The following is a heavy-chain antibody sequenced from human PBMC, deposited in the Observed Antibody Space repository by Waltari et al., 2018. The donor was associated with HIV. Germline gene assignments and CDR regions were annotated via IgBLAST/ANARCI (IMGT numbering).Heavy chain of an antibody. CDR3: ARAGRDGKLPPDY. CDR2: INSDGSSK. Sequence: EVQLVESGGGSVQPGGSLRLSCAASGFTFSSSWMHWVRQAPGKGLVWVSRINSDGSSKSYADSVKGRVTISRDNAKNTVYLQMNSLRAEDTAVYYCARAGRDGKLPPDYWGQGTLVTVSS. J-gene: IGHJ4*02. CDR1: GFTFSSSW. V-gene: IGHV3-74*01. D-gene: IGHD1-26*01.